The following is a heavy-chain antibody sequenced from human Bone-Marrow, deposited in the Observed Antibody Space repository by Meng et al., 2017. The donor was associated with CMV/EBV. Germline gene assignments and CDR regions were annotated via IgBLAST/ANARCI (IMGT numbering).Heavy chain of an antibody. CDR1: GVSTSTHY. V-gene: IGHV4-59*11. J-gene: IGHJ4*02. CDR2: IHYTGRA. D-gene: IGHD1-1*01. Sequence: QLQPQESGPGLVKPAESLSLTCTASGVSTSTHYWSWIRQTPGKGLEWIASIHYTGRADYSPSLKSRVTVSVDTSDSQLSLKLSSVTTADTAMYYCAERGGGYWGQGILVTVSS. CDR3: AERGGGY.